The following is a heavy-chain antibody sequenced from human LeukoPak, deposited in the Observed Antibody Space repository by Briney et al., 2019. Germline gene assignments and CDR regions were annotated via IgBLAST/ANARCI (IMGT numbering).Heavy chain of an antibody. Sequence: ASVKVSCKASGYTFTGYYMHWVRQAPGQGLEWMGWINPNSGGTNYAQEFQGRVTMTRDTSISTAYVELSRLRSDDTAVYYCARDVIYRADWRRYFDYWGQGTLVTVSS. CDR2: INPNSGGT. V-gene: IGHV1-2*02. CDR1: GYTFTGYY. J-gene: IGHJ4*02. D-gene: IGHD1-1*01. CDR3: ARDVIYRADWRRYFDY.